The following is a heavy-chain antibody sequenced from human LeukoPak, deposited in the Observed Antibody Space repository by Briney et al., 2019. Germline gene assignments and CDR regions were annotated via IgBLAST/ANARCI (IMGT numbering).Heavy chain of an antibody. D-gene: IGHD6-19*01. CDR3: ARPRAVAGTPWFDP. J-gene: IGHJ5*02. Sequence: PSETLSLTCAVYGGSFSGYYWSWIRHPPGKGLEWIGEINHSGSTNYNPSLKSRVTISVDTSKNQFSLKLSSVTAADTAVYYCARPRAVAGTPWFDPWGQGTLVTVSS. V-gene: IGHV4-34*01. CDR1: GGSFSGYY. CDR2: INHSGST.